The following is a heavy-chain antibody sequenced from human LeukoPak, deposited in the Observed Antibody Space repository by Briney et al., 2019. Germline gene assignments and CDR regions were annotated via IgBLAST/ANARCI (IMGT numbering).Heavy chain of an antibody. CDR3: ARDRYSGYDGFGAFDI. CDR2: IYASGST. D-gene: IGHD5-12*01. V-gene: IGHV4-4*07. CDR1: GGSISSYY. J-gene: IGHJ3*02. Sequence: SETLSLTCTVSGGSISSYYWSWIRQPAGKGLEWIGRIYASGSTNYNPSLKGRVTMSVDTSKNQFSLQLRSVTAADTAVYYCARDRYSGYDGFGAFDIWGQGTMVTVSS.